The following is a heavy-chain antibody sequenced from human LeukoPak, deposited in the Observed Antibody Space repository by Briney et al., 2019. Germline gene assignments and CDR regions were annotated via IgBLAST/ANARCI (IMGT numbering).Heavy chain of an antibody. Sequence: ASVNVSCKASGYTFTSYGISWVRQAPGQGLEWMGWISAYNGNTNYAQKLQGRVTTTTDTSTSTAYMELRSLRSDDTAVYYCARDHFPYYYDSSGSLDYWGQGTLVTVSP. J-gene: IGHJ4*02. CDR1: GYTFTSYG. CDR3: ARDHFPYYYDSSGSLDY. D-gene: IGHD3-22*01. CDR2: ISAYNGNT. V-gene: IGHV1-18*01.